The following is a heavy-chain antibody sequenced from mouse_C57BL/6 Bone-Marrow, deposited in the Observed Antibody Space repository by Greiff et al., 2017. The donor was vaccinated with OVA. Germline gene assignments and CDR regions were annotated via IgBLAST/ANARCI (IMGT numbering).Heavy chain of an antibody. CDR3: TPYGNYFYAMDY. CDR2: IDPENGDT. D-gene: IGHD2-1*01. CDR1: GFNIKDDY. V-gene: IGHV14-4*01. Sequence: VQLQQSGAELVRPGASVKLSCTASGFNIKDDYMHWVKQRPEQGLEWIGWIDPENGDTEYASKFQGKATITADTASNTAYLQRSSLTSEDTAVYYCTPYGNYFYAMDYWGQGTSVTVSS. J-gene: IGHJ4*01.